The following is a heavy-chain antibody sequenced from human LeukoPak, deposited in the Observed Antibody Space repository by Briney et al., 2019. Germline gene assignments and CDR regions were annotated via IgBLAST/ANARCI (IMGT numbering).Heavy chain of an antibody. J-gene: IGHJ4*02. Sequence: GASVKVSCKASGYTFTSYYMHWVRQAPGQGLEWMGRIIPILGIANYAQKFQGRVTITADKSTSTAYMELSSLRSEDTAVYYCARGALVATTLFDYWGQGTLVTVSS. V-gene: IGHV1-69*04. CDR2: IIPILGIA. CDR3: ARGALVATTLFDY. D-gene: IGHD5-24*01. CDR1: GYTFTSYY.